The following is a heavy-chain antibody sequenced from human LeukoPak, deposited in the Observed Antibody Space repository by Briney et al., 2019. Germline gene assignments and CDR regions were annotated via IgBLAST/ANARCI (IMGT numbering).Heavy chain of an antibody. CDR1: GFTVSSNY. CDR2: IYSGGST. J-gene: IGHJ3*02. D-gene: IGHD4-17*01. CDR3: AREGETTVTTKYASFPGLGASDI. Sequence: GSLRLSCAASGFTVSSNYMSWVRQAPGKGLEWVSVIYSGGSTHYADSVKGRFTISRDNSKNTLYLQMNSLRAEDTAVYYCAREGETTVTTKYASFPGLGASDIWGQGTMVTVSS. V-gene: IGHV3-53*01.